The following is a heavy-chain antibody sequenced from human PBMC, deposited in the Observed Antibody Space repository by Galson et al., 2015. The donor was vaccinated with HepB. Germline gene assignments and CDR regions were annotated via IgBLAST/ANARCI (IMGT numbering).Heavy chain of an antibody. D-gene: IGHD3-10*01. V-gene: IGHV3-48*01. CDR3: ARVKRGEWYSFYYYGMDV. CDR2: ISSTGTTI. CDR1: GFIFSTYT. Sequence: SLRLSCAASGFIFSTYTFNWVRRAPGKDLEWISYISSTGTTIYYADSVKGRFTISRDNAENSLSLQMNSLRAEDTAIYYCARVKRGEWYSFYYYGMDVWGQGTTVTVSS. J-gene: IGHJ6*02.